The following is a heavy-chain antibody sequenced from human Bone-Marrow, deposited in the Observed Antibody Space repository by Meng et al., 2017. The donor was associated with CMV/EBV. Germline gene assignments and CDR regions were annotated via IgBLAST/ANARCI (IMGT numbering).Heavy chain of an antibody. J-gene: IGHJ3*02. V-gene: IGHV3-33*06. D-gene: IGHD2-2*01. CDR2: VWYDGSNT. CDR1: GFPFSTYG. Sequence: GESLKISCVASGFPFSTYGMHWVRQTPGKGLEWVAVVWYDGSNTQYGDSVKGRFTISRDNSKKTLYLQMNSLRAEDTAVYYCAKGPYCTSSSCHGGMAFDIWGRGTLVTVSS. CDR3: AKGPYCTSSSCHGGMAFDI.